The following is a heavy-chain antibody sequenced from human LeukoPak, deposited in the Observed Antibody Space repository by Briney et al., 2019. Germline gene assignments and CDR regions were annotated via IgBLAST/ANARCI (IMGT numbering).Heavy chain of an antibody. J-gene: IGHJ6*03. V-gene: IGHV4-38-2*02. D-gene: IGHD4-17*01. CDR2: IYTSGST. CDR1: GYSISSGYY. Sequence: SETLSLTCAVSGYSISSGYYWGWIRQPPGKGLEWIGRIYTSGSTNYNPSLKSRVTISVDKSKNQFSLKLSSVTAADTAVYYCARDRTTVTTYYSYSYMDVWGKGTTVTVSS. CDR3: ARDRTTVTTYYSYSYMDV.